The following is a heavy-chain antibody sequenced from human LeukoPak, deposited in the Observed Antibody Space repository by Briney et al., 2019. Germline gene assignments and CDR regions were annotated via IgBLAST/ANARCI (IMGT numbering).Heavy chain of an antibody. V-gene: IGHV3-9*01. CDR2: INWNSVSI. CDR3: AKAQTVAAGPTRFDY. J-gene: IGHJ4*02. CDR1: GFTFSNAW. Sequence: PGGSLRLSCAASGFTFSNAWMSWVRQAPGKGLEWVSGINWNSVSIGYADSVKGRFTISRDNAKNSLYLQMNSLRGEDTALYYCAKAQTVAAGPTRFDYWGQGTLVTVSS. D-gene: IGHD6-13*01.